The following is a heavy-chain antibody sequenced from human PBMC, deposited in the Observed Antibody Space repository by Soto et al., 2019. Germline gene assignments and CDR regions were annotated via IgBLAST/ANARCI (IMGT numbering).Heavy chain of an antibody. V-gene: IGHV1-69*13. CDR1: GGTFSSYA. CDR2: IIPIFGTA. CDR3: ARDRTRRDGYNGDAFDI. J-gene: IGHJ3*02. Sequence: GASVKVSCKASGGTFSSYAISWVRQAPGQGLEWMGGIIPIFGTANYAQKFQGRVTITADESTSTAYMELSSLRSEDTAVYYCARDRTRRDGYNGDAFDIWGQGTMVT. D-gene: IGHD5-12*01.